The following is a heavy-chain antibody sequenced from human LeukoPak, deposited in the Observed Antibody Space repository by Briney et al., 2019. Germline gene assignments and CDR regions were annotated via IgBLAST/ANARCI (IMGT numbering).Heavy chain of an antibody. Sequence: ASVKVSCKASGYTFSNYAMHWVRQAPGQRLEWMGWINAGNGYTKYSQKFQGRVTMTRDTSTSTVYMELSSLRSEDTAVYYCFATTVTTAYDYWGQGTLVTVSS. CDR1: GYTFSNYA. CDR2: INAGNGYT. D-gene: IGHD4-17*01. V-gene: IGHV1-3*01. CDR3: FATTVTTAYDY. J-gene: IGHJ4*02.